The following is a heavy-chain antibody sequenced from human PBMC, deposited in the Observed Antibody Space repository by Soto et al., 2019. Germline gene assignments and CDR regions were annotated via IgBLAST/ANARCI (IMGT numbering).Heavy chain of an antibody. J-gene: IGHJ4*02. CDR3: XXXRPGDAIDY. D-gene: IGHD6-6*01. V-gene: IGHV1-69*02. CDR2: IIPILGIA. CDR1: GGTFSSYT. Sequence: QVQLVQSGAEVKKPGSSVKVSCKASGGTFSSYTISWVRQAPGQGLEWMGRIIPILGIANYAQKFQGRVTITADKSTSXAYMELSSLRSEDTAVXXXXXXRPGDAIDYWGQGTLVTVSS.